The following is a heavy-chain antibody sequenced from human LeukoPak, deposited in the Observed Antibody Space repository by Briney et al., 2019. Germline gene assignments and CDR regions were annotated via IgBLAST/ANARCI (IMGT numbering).Heavy chain of an antibody. J-gene: IGHJ6*03. CDR2: IIPIFGTA. CDR1: GGTFSSYA. D-gene: IGHD1-20*01. V-gene: IGHV1-69*01. CDR3: ARIDNWNYYYMDV. Sequence: SVTVSFKSSGGTFSSYAISWVRQAPGQGLEWMGGIIPIFGTANYAQKFQGRVTITADESTSTAYMELSSLRSEDTAVYYCARIDNWNYYYMDVWGKGTTVTVSS.